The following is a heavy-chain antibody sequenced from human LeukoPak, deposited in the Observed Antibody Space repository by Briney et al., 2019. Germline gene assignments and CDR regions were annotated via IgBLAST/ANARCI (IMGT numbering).Heavy chain of an antibody. Sequence: GGSLRLSCADPGFTFSRYAISWVRQAPGKGRGWVSPISGSGGRTYYADSVKGRCTISRDNSKNTLYLQMNSLRAEDTAVYCCAKRPEDDYGDYSFDYWGQGTLVTVS. J-gene: IGHJ4*02. CDR2: ISGSGGRT. CDR1: GFTFSRYA. D-gene: IGHD4-17*01. V-gene: IGHV3-23*01. CDR3: AKRPEDDYGDYSFDY.